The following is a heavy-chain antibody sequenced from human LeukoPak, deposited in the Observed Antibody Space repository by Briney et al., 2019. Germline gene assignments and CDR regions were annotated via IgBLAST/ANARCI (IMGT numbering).Heavy chain of an antibody. Sequence: PSETLSLTCTVSGGSITSSNYYWGWIREPPGKGLEWIGSIYYSGSTYYNPSLKSRVTISVDTSKNQISLKLSSVTAADTAMYYCARLRVGNAFDIWGQGTMVTVSS. CDR1: GGSITSSNYY. J-gene: IGHJ3*02. CDR3: ARLRVGNAFDI. D-gene: IGHD2-2*01. CDR2: IYYSGST. V-gene: IGHV4-39*07.